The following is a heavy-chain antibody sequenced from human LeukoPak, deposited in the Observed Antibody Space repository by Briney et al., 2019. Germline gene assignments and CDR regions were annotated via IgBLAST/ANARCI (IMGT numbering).Heavy chain of an antibody. CDR2: IKSNTDGGTT. V-gene: IGHV3-15*01. D-gene: IGHD2-2*01. Sequence: PGGSLRLSCAASGFTFSNAWMSWVRQAPGKGLEWVCRIKSNTDGGTTDYAAPVKGRFTISRDDSKNTLFLQMNSLKTEDAAVYYCTTKVRYCSSTSCYDYWGQGTLVTVSS. CDR3: TTKVRYCSSTSCYDY. J-gene: IGHJ4*02. CDR1: GFTFSNAW.